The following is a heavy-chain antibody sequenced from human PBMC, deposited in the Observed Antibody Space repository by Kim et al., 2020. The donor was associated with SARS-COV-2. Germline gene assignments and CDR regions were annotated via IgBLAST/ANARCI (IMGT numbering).Heavy chain of an antibody. CDR2: IKYGGSA. CDR3: ARPHSPGSYYY. D-gene: IGHD3-10*01. J-gene: IGHJ4*02. CDR1: GDSISSSNLY. V-gene: IGHV4-39*01. Sequence: SETLSLTCTVSGDSISSSNLYWGWIRQSPGKGLEWIGSIKYGGSASYSPSLKGRVAISVDSSKNQFSLKMTSVTAAATAVYYCARPHSPGSYYYWGQGTL.